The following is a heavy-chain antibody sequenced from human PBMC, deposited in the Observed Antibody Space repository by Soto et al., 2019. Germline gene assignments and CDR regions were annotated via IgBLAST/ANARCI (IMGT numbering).Heavy chain of an antibody. CDR1: GFTFSSYA. CDR3: AASSDWYHAFDI. CDR2: ISGSGGST. D-gene: IGHD6-19*01. J-gene: IGHJ3*02. Sequence: EVQLLESGGGLVQPGGSLRLSCAASGFTFSSYAMSWVRQAPGKGLEWVSAISGSGGSTYYADSVKGRFTISRDNSKNTLYLQMKSLRAEDTAVYYCAASSDWYHAFDIWGQGTMVTVSS. V-gene: IGHV3-23*01.